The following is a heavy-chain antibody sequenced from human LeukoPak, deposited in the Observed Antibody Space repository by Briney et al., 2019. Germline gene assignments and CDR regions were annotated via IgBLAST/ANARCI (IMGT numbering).Heavy chain of an antibody. CDR3: AKSSDYYDSIGYFNY. Sequence: GGSLRLSCAAPGFTFDDYAMHWVRQAPGKGLEWVSGISWNSGSIGYADSVKGRFTISRDNAKNSLYLQMNSLRAEDTALYYCAKSSDYYDSIGYFNYWGQGTLVTVSS. CDR2: ISWNSGSI. D-gene: IGHD3-22*01. V-gene: IGHV3-9*01. CDR1: GFTFDDYA. J-gene: IGHJ4*02.